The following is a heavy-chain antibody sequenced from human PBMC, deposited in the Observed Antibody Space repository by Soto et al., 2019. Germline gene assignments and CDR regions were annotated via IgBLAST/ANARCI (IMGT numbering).Heavy chain of an antibody. Sequence: ASVKVSCKASGYTFTSYYMHWVRQAPGQGLEWMGIINPSGGSTSYAQKFQGRVTMTRDTSTSTVYMELSSLRSEDTAVYYCARDAYCGGDCYSGSFDYWGQGPLVTVSS. J-gene: IGHJ4*02. D-gene: IGHD2-21*02. V-gene: IGHV1-46*01. CDR2: INPSGGST. CDR3: ARDAYCGGDCYSGSFDY. CDR1: GYTFTSYY.